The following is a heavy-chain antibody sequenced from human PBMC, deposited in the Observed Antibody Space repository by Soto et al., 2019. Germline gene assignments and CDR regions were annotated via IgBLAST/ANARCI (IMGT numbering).Heavy chain of an antibody. CDR2: MYNTGST. J-gene: IGHJ4*02. CDR1: GGSISSYY. CDR3: ARHTPAISISDH. D-gene: IGHD2-15*01. Sequence: PSETLSLTCTVSGGSISSYYWSWIRQPPGKGLEWIGDMYNTGSTIYNPSLKSRVTISVDTSKNQFSLKLTSVTAADTAVYYCARHTPAISISDHWGQGTLVTVSS. V-gene: IGHV4-59*08.